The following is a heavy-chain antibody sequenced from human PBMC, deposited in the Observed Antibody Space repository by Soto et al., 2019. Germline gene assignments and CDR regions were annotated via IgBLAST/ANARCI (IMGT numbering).Heavy chain of an antibody. Sequence: SETLSLTCTVSGGSISSGGYYWSWIRQHPGKGLEWIGYIYYSGSTYYNPSLKSRVTISVDTSKNQFSLKLSSVTAADTAVYYCARGITRYCSGGSCFLTYYFDYWGQGTLVTVSS. D-gene: IGHD2-15*01. CDR3: ARGITRYCSGGSCFLTYYFDY. J-gene: IGHJ4*02. V-gene: IGHV4-31*03. CDR2: IYYSGST. CDR1: GGSISSGGYY.